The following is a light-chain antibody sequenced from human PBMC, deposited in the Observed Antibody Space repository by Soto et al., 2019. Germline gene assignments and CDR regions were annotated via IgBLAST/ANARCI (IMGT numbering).Light chain of an antibody. Sequence: SYELTQPPSVSVAPGQTATITCGGNNIGSKGVHWYQQKPGQAPVLVVYDDNDRPSGIPERISGSNSGNTATLTISRVEVGDEADYYCQVWDSSSDPWVFGGGTKLTVL. CDR2: DDN. CDR1: NIGSKG. J-gene: IGLJ3*02. CDR3: QVWDSSSDPWV. V-gene: IGLV3-21*02.